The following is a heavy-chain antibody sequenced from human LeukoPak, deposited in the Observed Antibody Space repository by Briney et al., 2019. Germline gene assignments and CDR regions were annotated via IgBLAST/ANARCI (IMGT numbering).Heavy chain of an antibody. CDR3: ARDACVSCGGDCCHDP. J-gene: IGHJ5*02. CDR1: GYTFTNYG. V-gene: IGHV1-18*01. Sequence: ASVKVSCKASGYTFTNYGISWVRQAPGQGLGWMAWISAYNGDTRYAQKFQGRVILTTETSTTTAYMELRNLRSDDTAVCYCARDACVSCGGDCCHDPWGQGTLVTVSS. D-gene: IGHD2-21*02. CDR2: ISAYNGDT.